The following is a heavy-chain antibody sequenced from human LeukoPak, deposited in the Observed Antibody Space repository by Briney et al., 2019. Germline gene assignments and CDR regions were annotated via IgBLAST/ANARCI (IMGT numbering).Heavy chain of an antibody. CDR2: ITSSSSYT. V-gene: IGHV3-21*01. D-gene: IGHD6-13*01. J-gene: IGHJ6*02. CDR1: GFTFSSYG. CDR3: ARAPGIAAAGRAGYYYGMDV. Sequence: GGSLRLSCAASGFTFSSYGMNWVRQAPGKGLEWVSSITSSSSYTNYADSVKGRFTISRDNAKNSLYLQMNSLRAEDTAVYYCARAPGIAAAGRAGYYYGMDVWGQGTTVTVSS.